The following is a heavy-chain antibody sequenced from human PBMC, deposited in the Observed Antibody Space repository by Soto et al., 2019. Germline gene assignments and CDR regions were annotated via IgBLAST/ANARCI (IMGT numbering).Heavy chain of an antibody. CDR1: GGSISSGGYS. CDR2: IYHSGST. Sequence: QLQLQESGSGLVKPSQTLSLTRAVSGGSISSGGYSWSWIRQPPGKGLEWIGYIYHSGSTYYNPSLKSRVTISVDRSKNQFSLKLSSVTAADTAVYYCARGAAMAHVTPWFDPWGQGTLVTVSS. V-gene: IGHV4-30-2*01. D-gene: IGHD5-18*01. CDR3: ARGAAMAHVTPWFDP. J-gene: IGHJ5*02.